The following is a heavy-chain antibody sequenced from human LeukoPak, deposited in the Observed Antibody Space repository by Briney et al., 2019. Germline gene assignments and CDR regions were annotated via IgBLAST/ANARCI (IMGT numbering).Heavy chain of an antibody. CDR3: ARGQGTVTTH. J-gene: IGHJ4*02. CDR1: GGSFSGYY. Sequence: KPSETLSITCAVYGGSFSGYYWSWIRQPPGKGLEWIGEINHSGSTNYNPSLKSRVTISVDTSKNQFSLKLSSVTAADTAVYYCARGQGTVTTHWGQGTLVTVSS. CDR2: INHSGST. D-gene: IGHD4-17*01. V-gene: IGHV4-34*01.